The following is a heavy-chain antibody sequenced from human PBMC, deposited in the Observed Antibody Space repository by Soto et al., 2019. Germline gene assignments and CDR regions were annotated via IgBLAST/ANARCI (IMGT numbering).Heavy chain of an antibody. D-gene: IGHD4-17*01. CDR1: GGSISSYY. J-gene: IGHJ6*02. V-gene: IGHV4-59*01. CDR2: IYYSGST. Sequence: PSETLSLTCTVSGGSISSYYWSWIRQPPGKGLEWIGYIYYSGSTNYNPSLKSRVTISVDTSKNQFSLKLSSVTAADTAVYYCARAMTTVTRTYYYYGMDVWGQGTTVTVSS. CDR3: ARAMTTVTRTYYYYGMDV.